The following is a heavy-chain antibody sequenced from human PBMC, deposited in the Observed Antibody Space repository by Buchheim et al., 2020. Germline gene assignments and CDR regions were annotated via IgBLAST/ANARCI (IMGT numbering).Heavy chain of an antibody. Sequence: QVQLQQWGAGLLKPSETLSLTCAVYGGSFSGYYWSWIRKPPGKGLEWIGEINHSGSTNYNPSLKSRVTISVDTSKNQFSLKLSSVTAADTAVYYCARGKRGYSGSYYAYWGQGTL. V-gene: IGHV4-34*01. CDR1: GGSFSGYY. CDR2: INHSGST. J-gene: IGHJ4*02. D-gene: IGHD1-26*01. CDR3: ARGKRGYSGSYYAY.